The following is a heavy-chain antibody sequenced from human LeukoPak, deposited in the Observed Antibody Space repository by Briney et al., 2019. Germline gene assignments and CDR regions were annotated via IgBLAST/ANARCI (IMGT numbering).Heavy chain of an antibody. V-gene: IGHV3-30*02. CDR3: AKDLYCSSTSCPPDAFDI. D-gene: IGHD2-2*01. J-gene: IGHJ3*02. CDR1: GFTFSNYG. Sequence: GGSLRLSCAASGFTFSNYGMHWVRQAPGKGLEWVAFIRYDGSNKYYADSVKGRFTISRDNSKNTLYLQMNSLRAEDTAVYYCAKDLYCSSTSCPPDAFDIWGKGTMVTVSS. CDR2: IRYDGSNK.